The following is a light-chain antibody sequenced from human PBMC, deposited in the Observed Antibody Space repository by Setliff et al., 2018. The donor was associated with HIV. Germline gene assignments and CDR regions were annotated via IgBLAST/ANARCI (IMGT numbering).Light chain of an antibody. CDR3: CSYAGINTYV. CDR2: DVS. Sequence: QSVLTQPASVSGSPGQSITISCTGTSSGVGTYNYVSWYQRHPGKAPKLIIYDVSKRPSGVSNRFSGSKSGNTASLAISGLQAEDEADYYCCSYAGINTYVFGTGTKVTVL. CDR1: SSGVGTYNY. J-gene: IGLJ1*01. V-gene: IGLV2-23*02.